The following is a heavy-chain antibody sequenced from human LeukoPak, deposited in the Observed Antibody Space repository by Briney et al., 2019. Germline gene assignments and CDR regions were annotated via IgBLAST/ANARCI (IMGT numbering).Heavy chain of an antibody. CDR1: GGSITSTNF. CDR2: ISLAGRT. V-gene: IGHV4-4*02. J-gene: IGHJ4*02. Sequence: SETLSLTCGVSGGSITSTNFWSWVRQPPGGGLEWIGEISLAGRTRYNPSLKSRVNISIDESKNHLYLNLASVTAADTAVYYCSRESGPFCPFGHWGQGTLVAVTS. D-gene: IGHD1-26*01. CDR3: SRESGPFCPFGH.